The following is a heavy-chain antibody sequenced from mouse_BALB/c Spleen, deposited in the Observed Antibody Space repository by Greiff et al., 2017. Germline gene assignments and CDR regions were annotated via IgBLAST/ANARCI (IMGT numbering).Heavy chain of an antibody. J-gene: IGHJ3*01. D-gene: IGHD2-4*01. CDR2: IYPGNSDT. CDR3: TRAPYDYDEAWFAY. V-gene: IGHV1-5*01. CDR1: GYTFTSYW. Sequence: DVQLVESGTVLARPGASVKMSCKASGYTFTSYWMHWVNQRPGQGLEWIGAIYPGNSDTSYNQKFKGKAKLTAVTSTSTAYMELSSLTNEDSAVYYCTRAPYDYDEAWFAYWGQGTLVTVSA.